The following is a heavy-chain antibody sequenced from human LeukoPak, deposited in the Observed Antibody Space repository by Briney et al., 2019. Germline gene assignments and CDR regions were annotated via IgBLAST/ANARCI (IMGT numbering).Heavy chain of an antibody. D-gene: IGHD6-19*01. Sequence: PGRSLRLSCAASGFTFSSYAMHWVRQAPGKGLEWVAVISYDGSNKYYADSVKGRFTIFRDNSKNTLYLQMNSLRAEDTAVYYCARGSSGWYSYFDYWGQGTLVTVSS. CDR2: ISYDGSNK. CDR1: GFTFSSYA. CDR3: ARGSSGWYSYFDY. V-gene: IGHV3-30*04. J-gene: IGHJ4*02.